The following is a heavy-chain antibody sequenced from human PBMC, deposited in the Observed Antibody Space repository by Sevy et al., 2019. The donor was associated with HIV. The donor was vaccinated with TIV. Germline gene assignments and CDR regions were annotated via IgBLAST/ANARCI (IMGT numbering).Heavy chain of an antibody. J-gene: IGHJ4*02. CDR2: ISSSSSII. CDR1: GFTFSNYN. CDR3: AREAGGSDTFDS. V-gene: IGHV3-48*02. D-gene: IGHD1-26*01. Sequence: GGSLRLSCAASGFTFSNYNMNWVRQAPGKGLEWVSYISSSSSIIYYADSVKGRFTISRDNAKNSLYLQMNSLRDEDTAVYYCAREAGGSDTFDSWGQGTLVTVSS.